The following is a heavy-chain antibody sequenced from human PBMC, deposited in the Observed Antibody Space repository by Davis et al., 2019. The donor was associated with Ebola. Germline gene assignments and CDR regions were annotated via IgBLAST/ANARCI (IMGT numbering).Heavy chain of an antibody. CDR3: ARDGHSGYDPYFDY. CDR1: GYTFTNYG. V-gene: IGHV1-2*02. Sequence: ASVKVSCKASGYTFTNYGITWVRQAPGQGLEWMGWINPHNGNTNYAQKFQGRVTMTRDTSISTAYMELSRLRSDDTAVYYCARDGHSGYDPYFDYWGQGTLVTVSS. J-gene: IGHJ4*02. D-gene: IGHD5-12*01. CDR2: INPHNGNT.